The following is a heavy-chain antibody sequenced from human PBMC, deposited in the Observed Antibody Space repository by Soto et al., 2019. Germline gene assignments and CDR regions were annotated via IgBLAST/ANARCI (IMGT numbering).Heavy chain of an antibody. CDR2: IRNDIYDETT. Sequence: GGSLRLSCTASGFTFGDYAINWVRQVPGKGLEWLGFIRNDIYDETTEYAASVKGRIIISRDDSKSMAYLQMDSLKTEGKGVYYCTRGRDGYNPYYFLYWGQGALVTVSS. J-gene: IGHJ4*02. D-gene: IGHD5-12*01. CDR1: GFTFGDYA. CDR3: TRGRDGYNPYYFLY. V-gene: IGHV3-49*04.